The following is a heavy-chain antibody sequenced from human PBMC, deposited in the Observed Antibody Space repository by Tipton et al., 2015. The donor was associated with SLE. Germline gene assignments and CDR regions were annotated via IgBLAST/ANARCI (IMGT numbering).Heavy chain of an antibody. V-gene: IGHV4-39*07. CDR3: ARVHWPRWDFDF. Sequence: TLSLTCTISGGSISNRDYYWGWIRQPPGKGLEWIGSIYYSGSTYYNPSLTSRVTISVNTSKNHFSLTLVSVTAADTAVYYCARVHWPRWDFDFWGRGNLVTVSS. CDR2: IYYSGST. CDR1: GGSISNRDYY. J-gene: IGHJ2*01.